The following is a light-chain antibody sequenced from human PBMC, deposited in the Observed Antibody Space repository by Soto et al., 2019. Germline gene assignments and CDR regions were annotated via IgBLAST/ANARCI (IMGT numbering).Light chain of an antibody. J-gene: IGKJ4*01. CDR1: QSVSSY. CDR2: DAS. V-gene: IGKV3-11*01. CDR3: QQYGRTPLT. Sequence: EIVLTQSPATLSLSPGERAALSCRASQSVSSYLAWYQQKPGQAPRLLIYDASNRATGIPARFSGSGSGTDFTLTISRLESEDFAVYYCQQYGRTPLTFGGGTKVDIK.